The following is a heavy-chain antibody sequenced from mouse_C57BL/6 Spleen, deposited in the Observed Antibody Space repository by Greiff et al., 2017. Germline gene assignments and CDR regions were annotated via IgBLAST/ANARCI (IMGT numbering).Heavy chain of an antibody. CDR3: ARAIYDGPMDY. CDR1: GYTFTDYY. V-gene: IGHV1-76*01. Sequence: VQLQQSGAELVRPGASVKLSCKASGYTFTDYYINWVKQRPGQGLEWIARIYPGSGNTYYNEKFKGKATLTAEKSSSTAYMQLSSLTSEDSAVYFCARAIYDGPMDYWGQGTSVTVSS. CDR2: IYPGSGNT. J-gene: IGHJ4*01. D-gene: IGHD2-3*01.